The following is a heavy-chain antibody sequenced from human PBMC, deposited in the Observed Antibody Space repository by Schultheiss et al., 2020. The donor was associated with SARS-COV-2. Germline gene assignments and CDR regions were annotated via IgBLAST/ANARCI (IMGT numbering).Heavy chain of an antibody. D-gene: IGHD3-10*01. J-gene: IGHJ4*02. V-gene: IGHV4-34*01. CDR2: INHSGST. Sequence: SETLSLTCTVSGGSISSDYWSWIRQPPGKGLEWIGEINHSGSTNYNPSLKSRVTISVDTSKNQFSLKLSSVTAADTAVYYCARYHTWFGLDYWGQGTLVTVSS. CDR1: GGSISSDY. CDR3: ARYHTWFGLDY.